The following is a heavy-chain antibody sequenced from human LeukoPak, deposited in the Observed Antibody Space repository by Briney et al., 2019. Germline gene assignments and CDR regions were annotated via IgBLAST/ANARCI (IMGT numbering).Heavy chain of an antibody. CDR3: VGSPYVWGSYRYDY. J-gene: IGHJ4*02. Sequence: SETLSLTCTVSDGSISSYYWSWIRQPPGKGLEWIGYIYYSGSTNYNPSLKSRVTISVDTSKNQFSLKLSSVTAADTAVYYCVGSPYVWGSYRYDYWGQGTPVTVSS. CDR1: DGSISSYY. D-gene: IGHD3-16*02. V-gene: IGHV4-59*01. CDR2: IYYSGST.